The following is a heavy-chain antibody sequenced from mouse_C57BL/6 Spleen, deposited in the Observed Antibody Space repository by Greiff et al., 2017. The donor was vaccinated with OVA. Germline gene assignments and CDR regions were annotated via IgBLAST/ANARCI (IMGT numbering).Heavy chain of an antibody. CDR2: INPNNGGT. D-gene: IGHD2-3*01. CDR1: GYTFTDYN. J-gene: IGHJ1*03. Sequence: VQLQQSGPELVKPGASVKMSCKASGYTFTDYNMHWVKQSHGKSLEWIGYINPNNGGTSYNQKFKGKATLTVNKSSSTAYMELRSLTSEDSAVYYCARDGYYVGYFDVWGTGTTVTVSS. CDR3: ARDGYYVGYFDV. V-gene: IGHV1-22*01.